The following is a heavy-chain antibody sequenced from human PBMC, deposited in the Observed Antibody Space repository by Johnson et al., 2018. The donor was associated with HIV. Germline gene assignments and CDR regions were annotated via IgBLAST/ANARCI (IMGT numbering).Heavy chain of an antibody. CDR3: ARDYREANAFDI. Sequence: VQLVESGGGVVRPGGSLRLSCAASGFTFSSSWMHWVCQAPEKGLEWVADIKQDGSEKYYVDSVKGRFTISRDNSKNTLYLQMNSLRAEDTAVYYCARDYREANAFDIWGQGTMVTVSS. J-gene: IGHJ3*02. V-gene: IGHV3-7*01. CDR1: GFTFSSSW. D-gene: IGHD1-26*01. CDR2: IKQDGSEK.